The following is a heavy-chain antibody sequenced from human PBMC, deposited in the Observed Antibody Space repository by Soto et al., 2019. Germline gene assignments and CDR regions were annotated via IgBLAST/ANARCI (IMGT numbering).Heavy chain of an antibody. CDR2: ISWNSETI. D-gene: IGHD3-22*01. V-gene: IGHV3-9*01. CDR1: GFTVDDYA. Sequence: PGGSLRLSCAASGFTVDDYAMHWVRQAPGKGLEWVSGISWNSETIDYADSVKGRFTISRDNAKNSLYLQMNSLRDEDTAVYYCARDHYYDSSGYYSFWHWYFDLWGRGTLVTVSS. J-gene: IGHJ2*01. CDR3: ARDHYYDSSGYYSFWHWYFDL.